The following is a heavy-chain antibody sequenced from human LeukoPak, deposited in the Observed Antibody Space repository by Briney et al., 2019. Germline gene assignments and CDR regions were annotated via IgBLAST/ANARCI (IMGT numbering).Heavy chain of an antibody. D-gene: IGHD3-3*01. Sequence: SETLPLTCSVSGGSINSFYWSWMRQPAGKGLEWIGRLHPSGSTHYNPSLKSRVTMSGDTSKNRFSLKLSSVTAADTAVYYCARELEDTIFGVVVISRFDPWGQGTLVTVSS. CDR3: ARELEDTIFGVVVISRFDP. CDR2: LHPSGST. CDR1: GGSINSFY. J-gene: IGHJ5*02. V-gene: IGHV4-4*07.